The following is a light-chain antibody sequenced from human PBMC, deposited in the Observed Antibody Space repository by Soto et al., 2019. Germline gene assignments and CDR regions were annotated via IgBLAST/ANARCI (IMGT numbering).Light chain of an antibody. J-gene: IGLJ2*01. V-gene: IGLV2-14*01. CDR1: SSDIGAYNY. CDR2: DVR. CDR3: ASYTSISVV. Sequence: QSALTQPASVSGSPGQSITISCTGTSSDIGAYNYVAWYQQHPGKAPKVMIYDVRNRPSGVSNRFSGSKSGNTASLTISGLQAEDEAVYYCASYTSISVVFGGGTKVTVL.